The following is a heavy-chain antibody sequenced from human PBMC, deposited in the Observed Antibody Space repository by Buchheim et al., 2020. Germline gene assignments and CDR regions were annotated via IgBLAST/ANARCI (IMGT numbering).Heavy chain of an antibody. CDR1: GGSISGYY. V-gene: IGHV4-59*01. CDR3: AREFYYGMDV. J-gene: IGHJ6*02. CDR2: FYNSGST. Sequence: QVQLQESGPGLVKSSETLSLTCTVSGGSISGYYWSWIRQPPGKGLEWVGYFYNSGSTNYNPSLKSRVTISVDTSKQQFSLKLSSVTAADTAVYFCAREFYYGMDVWGQGTT.